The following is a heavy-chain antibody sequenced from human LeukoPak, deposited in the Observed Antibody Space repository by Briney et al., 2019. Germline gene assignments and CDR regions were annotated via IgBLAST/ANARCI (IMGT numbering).Heavy chain of an antibody. D-gene: IGHD6-19*01. CDR3: ARESYSSGWYLPLYYYYMDV. Sequence: GGSLRLSCAASGFTFSSYWMSWVRQAPGKGLEWVANIKQDGSEKYYVDSVKGRFTISRDNAKNSLYLQMNSLRAEDTAVYYCARESYSSGWYLPLYYYYMDVWGKGTTVTVSS. V-gene: IGHV3-7*01. J-gene: IGHJ6*03. CDR1: GFTFSSYW. CDR2: IKQDGSEK.